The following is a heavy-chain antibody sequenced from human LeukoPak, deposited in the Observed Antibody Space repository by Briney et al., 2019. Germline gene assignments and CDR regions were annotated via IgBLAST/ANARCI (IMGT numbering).Heavy chain of an antibody. CDR3: ARVSGSSWARYYYYYYGMDV. CDR2: INPNSGGT. CDR1: GYTFTGYY. Sequence: ASVKVSCKASGYTFTGYYMHWVRQAPGQGLEWMGWINPNSGGTNYAQKFQGRGTMTRDTSISTAYMELSRLRSDDTAVYYCARVSGSSWARYYYYYYGMDVWGQGATVTVSS. J-gene: IGHJ6*02. V-gene: IGHV1-2*02. D-gene: IGHD6-13*01.